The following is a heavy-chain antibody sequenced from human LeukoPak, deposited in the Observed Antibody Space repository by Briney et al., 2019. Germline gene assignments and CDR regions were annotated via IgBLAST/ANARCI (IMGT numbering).Heavy chain of an antibody. CDR3: AKGTVRFLGWGQRGYFDY. J-gene: IGHJ4*03. D-gene: IGHD3-3*01. CDR1: GFTFDTFG. CDR2: VSSTLDNT. V-gene: IGHV3-23*01. Sequence: PGGSLRLSCAASGFTFDTFGMNWVRQAPGKGLEWVASVSSTLDNTYYADSVKGRFTISRDNSVNTLYLQMNSLRADDTAIYYCAKGTVRFLGWGQRGYFDYWGQGALVTVSS.